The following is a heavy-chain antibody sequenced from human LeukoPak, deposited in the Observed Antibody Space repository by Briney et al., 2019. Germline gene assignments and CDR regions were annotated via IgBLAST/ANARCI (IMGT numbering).Heavy chain of an antibody. CDR1: GFTFSRYS. J-gene: IGHJ3*02. D-gene: IGHD3-16*02. CDR3: ARVSAGVIGMKDVFDI. Sequence: PGGSLRLSCAASGFTFSRYSMSWVRQAPGKGLEWVSSISGSSSYIYYADSVKGRFTISRHNAKNSLYLQMNSLRAEDTAVYYCARVSAGVIGMKDVFDIWGQGTMVTVSS. CDR2: ISGSSSYI. V-gene: IGHV3-21*01.